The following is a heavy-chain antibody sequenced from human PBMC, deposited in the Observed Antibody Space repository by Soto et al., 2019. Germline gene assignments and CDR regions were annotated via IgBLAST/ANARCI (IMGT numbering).Heavy chain of an antibody. V-gene: IGHV6-1*01. J-gene: IGHJ6*02. CDR2: TYYRSKWYN. D-gene: IGHD1-7*01. Sequence: SQTLSLTCAISGDSVSSNSAAWNWIRQSPSRGLEWLGRTYYRSKWYNDYAVSVKSRITINPDTSKNQFSLQLNSVTPEDTAVYYCAINWNWGNYYYYGMDVWGQGTTVTVSS. CDR1: GDSVSSNSAA. CDR3: AINWNWGNYYYYGMDV.